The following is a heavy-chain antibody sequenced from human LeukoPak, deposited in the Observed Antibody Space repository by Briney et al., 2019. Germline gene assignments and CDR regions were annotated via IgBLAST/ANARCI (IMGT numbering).Heavy chain of an antibody. CDR2: TYYSGST. J-gene: IGHJ4*02. V-gene: IGHV4-59*01. CDR3: ARGYFDSSGYSNPFDL. Sequence: SETLSLTCTVSGASISSSYWSWIRQSPGKGLEWIGYTYYSGSTNYNPSLQSRVTMSIDTSKNQFSLRLSSVTAADTAVYYCARGYFDSSGYSNPFDLWGQGALVTVSS. CDR1: GASISSSY. D-gene: IGHD3-22*01.